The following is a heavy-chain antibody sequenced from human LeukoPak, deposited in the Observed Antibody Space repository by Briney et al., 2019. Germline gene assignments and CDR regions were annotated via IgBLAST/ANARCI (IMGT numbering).Heavy chain of an antibody. Sequence: GGSLRLSCAASGFTFNNYWMSCVRQAPGKGLEWVANLKHDGSETYYVDSVKGRFTISRDNAKNSLYLQMNSLRAEDTAVYYCAKDEGWLQFMYYFDYWGQGTLVTVSS. CDR2: LKHDGSET. CDR3: AKDEGWLQFMYYFDY. D-gene: IGHD5-24*01. V-gene: IGHV3-7*01. CDR1: GFTFNNYW. J-gene: IGHJ4*02.